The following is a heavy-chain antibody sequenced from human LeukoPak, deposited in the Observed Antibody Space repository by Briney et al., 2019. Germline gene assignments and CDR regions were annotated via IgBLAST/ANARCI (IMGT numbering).Heavy chain of an antibody. J-gene: IGHJ4*02. CDR1: GYTFTGYY. Sequence: ASVKVSCKASGYTFTGYYMHWVRQAPGQGLEWMGWMNPNSGNTGYAQKFQGRVTMTRNTSISTAYMELSSLRSEDTAVYYCAREGQFPYYYGSGRWRRGYYFDYWGQGTLVTVSS. V-gene: IGHV1-8*02. CDR3: AREGQFPYYYGSGRWRRGYYFDY. D-gene: IGHD3-10*01. CDR2: MNPNSGNT.